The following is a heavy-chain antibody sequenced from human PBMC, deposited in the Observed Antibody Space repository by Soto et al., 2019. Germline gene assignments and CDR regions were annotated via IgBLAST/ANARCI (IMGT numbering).Heavy chain of an antibody. J-gene: IGHJ4*02. CDR3: ATPFSGVDY. Sequence: PGGSLRLSCASSGFTFSNYWMSWVRQAPGKGLEWVAVIWYDGSNKYYADSVKGRFTISRDNSKNTLYLQMNSLRAEDTAVYYCATPFSGVDYWGQGTLVTVSS. D-gene: IGHD6-25*01. CDR1: GFTFSNYW. CDR2: IWYDGSNK. V-gene: IGHV3-33*08.